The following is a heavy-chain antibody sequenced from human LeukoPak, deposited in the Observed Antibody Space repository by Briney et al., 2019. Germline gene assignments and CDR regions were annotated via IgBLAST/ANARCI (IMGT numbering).Heavy chain of an antibody. D-gene: IGHD4-17*01. CDR3: ARGPTTSSFRGAFDI. Sequence: PGGSLRLSCAASGFTFSSYAMHWVRQAPGKGLEWVAVISYDGSNKYYADSVKGRFTISRDNSKNTLYLQMNSLRAEDTAVYYCARGPTTSSFRGAFDIWGQGTMVTVSS. CDR1: GFTFSSYA. V-gene: IGHV3-30*04. CDR2: ISYDGSNK. J-gene: IGHJ3*02.